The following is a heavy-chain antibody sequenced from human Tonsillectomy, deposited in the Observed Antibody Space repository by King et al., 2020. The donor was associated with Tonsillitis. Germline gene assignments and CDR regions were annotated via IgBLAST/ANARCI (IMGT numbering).Heavy chain of an antibody. CDR3: ARAWEWELLTY. J-gene: IGHJ4*02. CDR1: GFTFSNSW. D-gene: IGHD3-3*01. V-gene: IGHV3-74*03. Sequence: VQLVESGGGLVQPGESLRLSCEASGFTFSNSWMHWVRQSPGKGLVWCSRINGYVTTITYADSVKGRFTISRDNAKNTLYLQMSSLRAEDTAVYYCARAWEWELLTYWGQGSLVTVSS. CDR2: INGYVTTI.